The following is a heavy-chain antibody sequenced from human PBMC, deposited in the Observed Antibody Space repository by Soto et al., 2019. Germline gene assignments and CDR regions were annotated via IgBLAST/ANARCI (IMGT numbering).Heavy chain of an antibody. CDR3: ARGGGVGVAGSAAFDM. CDR2: INPATGAA. CDR1: GYPVTAYY. D-gene: IGHD3-3*01. V-gene: IGHV1-2*02. J-gene: IGHJ3*02. Sequence: QLHLVQSGAVVKKPGASVTVSCSASGYPVTAYYMHWVRQAPGRGLEWMGGINPATGAAKYTQTFQGRVTMNRDTSTSPVFMELGGLTSEDTAVFYCARGGGVGVAGSAAFDMWGQGTLVTVSS.